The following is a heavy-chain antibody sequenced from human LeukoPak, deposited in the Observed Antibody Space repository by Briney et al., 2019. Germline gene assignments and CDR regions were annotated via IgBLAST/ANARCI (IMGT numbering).Heavy chain of an antibody. CDR3: ARQSGTMVTTRFDY. Sequence: GGSLRLSCAASGFTFSSYDMSWVRQAPGKGLEWVSGISGSGGSTYYADSVKGRFTISRDNSKNTLYLQMNSLRVEDTAVYYCARQSGTMVTTRFDYWGQGTLVTVSS. V-gene: IGHV3-23*01. D-gene: IGHD4-17*01. J-gene: IGHJ4*02. CDR2: ISGSGGST. CDR1: GFTFSSYD.